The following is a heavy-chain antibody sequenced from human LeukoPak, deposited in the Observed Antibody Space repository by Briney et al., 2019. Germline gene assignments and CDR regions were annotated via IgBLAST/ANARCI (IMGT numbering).Heavy chain of an antibody. Sequence: GGSLRLSCVASGFTFSSRDWMTWVRQAPGKGLEWVANIKQDGSEKNYVDPVKGRFTISRDNAKNSVDLQMNSLRAEDTAVYYCAKDQGGPARPAPFDYWGQGTLVTVSS. CDR3: AKDQGGPARPAPFDY. V-gene: IGHV3-7*03. D-gene: IGHD6-6*01. CDR2: IKQDGSEK. J-gene: IGHJ4*02. CDR1: GFTFSSRDW.